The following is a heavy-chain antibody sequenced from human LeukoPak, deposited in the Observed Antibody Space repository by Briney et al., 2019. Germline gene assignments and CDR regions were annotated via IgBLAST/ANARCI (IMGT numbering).Heavy chain of an antibody. CDR2: INSDGSTT. J-gene: IGHJ6*02. D-gene: IGHD4-11*01. Sequence: PGGSLRLSCGASGFTFSSYWMHWVRQAPGKGLVWISRINSDGSTTSYADSVKGRFTISRDNAKNTLYLQMNSLRAEDTAVYYCARDLTTLYGMDVWGQGTTVTVSS. CDR1: GFTFSSYW. V-gene: IGHV3-74*01. CDR3: ARDLTTLYGMDV.